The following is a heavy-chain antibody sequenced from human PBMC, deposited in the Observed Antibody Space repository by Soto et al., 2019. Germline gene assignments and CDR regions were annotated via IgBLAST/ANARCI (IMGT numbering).Heavy chain of an antibody. CDR2: IYHSGST. V-gene: IGHV4-4*02. J-gene: IGHJ4*02. CDR1: SGSISSSNW. Sequence: LSLTCAVSSGSISSSNWWSWVRQPPGKGLEWIGEIYHSGSTNYNPSLKSRVTISVDKSKNQFSLKLSSVTAADTAVYYCARFGVALYYFDYWGQGTLVTVSS. D-gene: IGHD3-10*01. CDR3: ARFGVALYYFDY.